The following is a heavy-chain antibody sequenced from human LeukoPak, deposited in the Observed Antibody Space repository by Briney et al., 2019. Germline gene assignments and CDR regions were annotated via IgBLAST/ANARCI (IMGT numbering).Heavy chain of an antibody. Sequence: PGGSLRLSCEASGFTFDDYAMHWVRQAPGKGLEWVSGISWSSGSIGYADSVKGRFTISRDNAKNSLYLQMNSLRTEDTALYYCAKDMGYSYRYSHFDYWGQGTLVTVSS. D-gene: IGHD5-18*01. CDR2: ISWSSGSI. CDR1: GFTFDDYA. J-gene: IGHJ4*02. V-gene: IGHV3-9*01. CDR3: AKDMGYSYRYSHFDY.